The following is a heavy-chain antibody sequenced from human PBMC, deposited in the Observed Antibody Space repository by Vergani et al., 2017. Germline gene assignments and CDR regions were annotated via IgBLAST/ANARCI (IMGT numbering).Heavy chain of an antibody. CDR3: VRGRSRGRPPEF. J-gene: IGHJ4*02. Sequence: QVQLVQSGAEVKKPGASVKVSCKTSGYMFINYDINWVRQATGQGLEWMGWMSPNSGNTGYEQKFQGRVTMTRNTSIDTAYLELNSLTSEDTAVYYCVRGRSRGRPPEFWGQGTLVTVSS. CDR1: GYMFINYD. D-gene: IGHD3-22*01. CDR2: MSPNSGNT. V-gene: IGHV1-8*01.